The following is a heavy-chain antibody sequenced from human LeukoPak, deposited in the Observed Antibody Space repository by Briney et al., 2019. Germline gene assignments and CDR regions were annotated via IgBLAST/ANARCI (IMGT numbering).Heavy chain of an antibody. CDR1: GFTFSNYV. D-gene: IGHD6-13*01. Sequence: PGRSLRLSCAASGFTFSNYVLHWVRQAPGKGLEWVAVISYDGSNKDYADSVKGRFTISRDNSKNTLYLQMNSLRAEDTAVYHCARGQTSRDSSSWYGVYWGQGTLVTVSS. CDR2: ISYDGSNK. J-gene: IGHJ4*02. CDR3: ARGQTSRDSSSWYGVY. V-gene: IGHV3-30-3*01.